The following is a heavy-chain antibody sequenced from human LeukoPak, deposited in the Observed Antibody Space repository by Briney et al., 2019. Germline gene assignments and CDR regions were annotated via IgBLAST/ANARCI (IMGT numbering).Heavy chain of an antibody. CDR1: GFTFSSSW. V-gene: IGHV3-74*01. D-gene: IGHD6-13*01. CDR2: IDSDGSHT. J-gene: IGHJ4*02. Sequence: GGSLRLSCAASGFTFSSSWMHWVRQAPGKGLVWVSRIDSDGSHTTYADSVKGRFTVSRDNAKNTLYLQMNSLRAEDTAVYYCAKGSSIWFAYWGQGTLVTVSS. CDR3: AKGSSIWFAY.